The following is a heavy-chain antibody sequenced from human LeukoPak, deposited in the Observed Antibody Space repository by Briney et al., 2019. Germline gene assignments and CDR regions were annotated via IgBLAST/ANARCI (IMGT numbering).Heavy chain of an antibody. Sequence: PGGSLRLSCAASGFTFSSYAMSWVRQAPGKGLGWVSAISGSGGSTYYADSVKGRFTISRDNSKNTLYLQMNSLRAEDTAVYYCAKPLDRLFPNPSDYWGQGTLVTVSS. CDR3: AKPLDRLFPNPSDY. J-gene: IGHJ4*02. CDR1: GFTFSSYA. D-gene: IGHD1-14*01. V-gene: IGHV3-23*01. CDR2: ISGSGGST.